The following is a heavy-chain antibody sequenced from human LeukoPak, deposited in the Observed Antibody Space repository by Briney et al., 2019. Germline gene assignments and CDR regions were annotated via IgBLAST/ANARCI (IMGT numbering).Heavy chain of an antibody. V-gene: IGHV3-33*06. CDR3: AKGIAAGAMGYMDV. CDR1: GFTFSRNG. D-gene: IGHD6-25*01. Sequence: GGSLRLSCAASGFTFSRNGMHWVRQAPGKGLEWVGVIWYDGSNKYYADSMRGRFTISRDNSKSTMYLQMNSLRVEDTAVYYCAKGIAAGAMGYMDVWGKGTTVTVSS. CDR2: IWYDGSNK. J-gene: IGHJ6*03.